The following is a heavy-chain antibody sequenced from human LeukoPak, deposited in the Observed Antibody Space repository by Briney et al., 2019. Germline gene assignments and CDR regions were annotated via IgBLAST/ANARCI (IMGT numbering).Heavy chain of an antibody. CDR3: ARHPGKVTNDWYFDL. Sequence: ASVKVSCKASGGTFSSYAISWVRQAPGQGLEWMGRIIPTLEIANYAQKFQGRVTITADKSTSTAYMELSSLRPEDTAVYYCARHPGKVTNDWYFDLWGRGTLVTVSS. CDR2: IIPTLEIA. D-gene: IGHD4-23*01. V-gene: IGHV1-69*04. J-gene: IGHJ2*01. CDR1: GGTFSSYA.